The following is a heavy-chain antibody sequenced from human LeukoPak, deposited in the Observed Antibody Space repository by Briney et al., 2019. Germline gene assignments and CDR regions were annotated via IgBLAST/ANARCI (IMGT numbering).Heavy chain of an antibody. CDR3: AKGSPIYDILTGYPDY. J-gene: IGHJ4*02. CDR1: GFTFSSYG. V-gene: IGHV3-30*18. CDR2: ISYDGSNK. D-gene: IGHD3-9*01. Sequence: GRSLRHSCAASGFTFSSYGMYWVRQAPGKGLEWVAVISYDGSNKYYADSVKGRFTISRDNSKNTLYLQMNSLRAEDTAVYYCAKGSPIYDILTGYPDYWGQGTLVTVSS.